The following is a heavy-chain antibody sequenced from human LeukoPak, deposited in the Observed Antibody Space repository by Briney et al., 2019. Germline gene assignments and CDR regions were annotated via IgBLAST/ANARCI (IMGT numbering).Heavy chain of an antibody. CDR3: ARGARGAYFDY. D-gene: IGHD4/OR15-4a*01. V-gene: IGHV3-66*01. CDR2: IYGADAI. J-gene: IGHJ4*02. CDR1: GFTISSSY. Sequence: GGSLRLSCAASGFTISSSYMSWVRQVPGKGLEWVSCIYGADAIYYADFVKDRFTISRDSNRNILYLQMNSLRADDTAVYYCARGARGAYFDYWGQGTLVTVSS.